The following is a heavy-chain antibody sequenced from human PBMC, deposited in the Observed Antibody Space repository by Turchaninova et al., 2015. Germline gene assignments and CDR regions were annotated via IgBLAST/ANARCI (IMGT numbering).Heavy chain of an antibody. CDR1: GGSFSGYS. CDR2: VNHSGNT. V-gene: IGHV4-34*01. Sequence: QVQLQQWGAGLLKPSETLSLTCAVYGGSFSGYSWSWIRQPPGKGQELIGEVNHSGNTNYNPSLKSRVTISVDTSKNQFSLKLSSVTAADSGIYYCARGQWLDNSWGQGTLVTVSS. J-gene: IGHJ4*02. D-gene: IGHD6-19*01. CDR3: ARGQWLDNS.